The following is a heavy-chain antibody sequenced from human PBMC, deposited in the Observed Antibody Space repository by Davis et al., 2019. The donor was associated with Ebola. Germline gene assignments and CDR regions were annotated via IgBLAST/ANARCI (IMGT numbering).Heavy chain of an antibody. CDR3: ARALFGASAFDI. J-gene: IGHJ3*02. V-gene: IGHV3-13*01. Sequence: PGGSLRLSCAASGFTFRSYDMHWVRHATGKGLEWVSAIGAAGDTYYPGSVQGRFTISRENAKNPLYLQMNSLRAGDTAVYYCARALFGASAFDIWGQGTMVTVSS. D-gene: IGHD2-21*01. CDR2: IGAAGDT. CDR1: GFTFRSYD.